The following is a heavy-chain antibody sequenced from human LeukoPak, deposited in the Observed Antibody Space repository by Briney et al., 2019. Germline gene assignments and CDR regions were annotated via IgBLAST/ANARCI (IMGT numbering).Heavy chain of an antibody. CDR1: GFSFPYG. CDR3: ARVTYGSGTYGAFDY. V-gene: IGHV3-23*01. Sequence: GGSLRLSCEASGFSFPYGMSWVRQAPGKGLEWVSGITNSGENTYYADSVKGRFTISRDNSKNTLFLEMNSLRAEDTAVYYCARVTYGSGTYGAFDYWGQGTLVTVSS. J-gene: IGHJ4*02. D-gene: IGHD3-10*01. CDR2: ITNSGENT.